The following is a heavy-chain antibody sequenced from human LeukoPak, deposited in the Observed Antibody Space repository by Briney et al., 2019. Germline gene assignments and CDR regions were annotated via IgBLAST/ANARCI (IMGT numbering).Heavy chain of an antibody. CDR1: GGSISSGSYY. CDR2: IYPSGST. Sequence: SETLSLTCTVSGGSISSGSYYWNWIRQPAGKGLEWIGRIYPSGSTNYNPSLKSRVTISIDTSKNLFSLKLSSVTAADTAVYHCARVDNIVGATTFDYWGQGTLVTVSS. D-gene: IGHD1-26*01. J-gene: IGHJ4*02. CDR3: ARVDNIVGATTFDY. V-gene: IGHV4-61*02.